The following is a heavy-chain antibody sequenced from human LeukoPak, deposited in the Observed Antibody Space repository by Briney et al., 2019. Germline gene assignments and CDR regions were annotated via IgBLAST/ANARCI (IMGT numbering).Heavy chain of an antibody. CDR3: VRGTGY. J-gene: IGHJ4*02. CDR1: GFTFSTYV. V-gene: IGHV3-64D*06. CDR2: ISSNGDNT. Sequence: GGSLRLSCSVSGFTFSTYVMHWVRQAPGKGLEYVSAISSNGDNTYYADSVKGRFTISRDNSKNTLYLQMSSLRAVDTAVYYCVRGTGYWGQGTLVTVSS.